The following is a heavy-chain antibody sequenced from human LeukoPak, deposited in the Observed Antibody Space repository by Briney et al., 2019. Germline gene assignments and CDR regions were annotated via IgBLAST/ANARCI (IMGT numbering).Heavy chain of an antibody. Sequence: PGGSLRLSCAASGFTFSSYSMNWVRQAPGKGLEWVSSISSSSSYIYYADSVKGRFTISRDNAKNSLYLQMNSLRAEDTAVYYCARDWRRDKCSSTSCYEDFWSGYYGVGDAFDIWGQGTMVTVSS. V-gene: IGHV3-21*01. D-gene: IGHD2-2*01. CDR1: GFTFSSYS. J-gene: IGHJ3*02. CDR2: ISSSSSYI. CDR3: ARDWRRDKCSSTSCYEDFWSGYYGVGDAFDI.